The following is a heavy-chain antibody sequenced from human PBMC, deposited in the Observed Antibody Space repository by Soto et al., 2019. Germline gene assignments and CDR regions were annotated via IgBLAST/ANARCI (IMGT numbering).Heavy chain of an antibody. V-gene: IGHV1-3*01. CDR1: GYTFTTYS. J-gene: IGHJ5*02. CDR3: AKGAYCSDTSCLSWFDP. CDR2: INPGNGDT. Sequence: QVQLVQSGAEVKKPGASVKVSCKASGYTFTTYSMQWVRQAPGQGLEWIGWINPGNGDTKYSRKFQGRVTITRDTSASTTYMELSSLRSEDTAVYYCAKGAYCSDTSCLSWFDPWGQGIPVTVSS. D-gene: IGHD2-2*01.